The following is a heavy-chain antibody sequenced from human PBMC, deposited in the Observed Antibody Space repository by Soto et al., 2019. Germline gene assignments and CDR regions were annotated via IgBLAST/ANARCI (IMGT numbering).Heavy chain of an antibody. D-gene: IGHD3-10*01. CDR3: ARGSGTGSYYPLIN. V-gene: IGHV3-33*01. Sequence: PGGSLRLSCAASGFTFSRSCIHWVRQAPCKGLEWLAVIWYDGINEYYADSVKGRFTISRDNSKNTLYLQMNSLRVEDTAVYYCARGSGTGSYYPLINWGQGALVTVSS. J-gene: IGHJ4*02. CDR2: IWYDGINE. CDR1: GFTFSRSC.